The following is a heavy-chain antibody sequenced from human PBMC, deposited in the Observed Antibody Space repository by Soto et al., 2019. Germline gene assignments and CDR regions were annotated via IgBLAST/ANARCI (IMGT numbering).Heavy chain of an antibody. CDR3: AKEAVRYVDYYGMDV. D-gene: IGHD3-9*01. CDR2: ISYDGSNK. CDR1: GFTFSTYG. V-gene: IGHV3-30*18. Sequence: QVQLVESGGGVVQPGRSLRLSCAASGFTFSTYGMHWVRQAPGKGLEWVAVISYDGSNKYYADSVKGRFTISRDNSKNTLYLQMNSLRAEDTAVYYCAKEAVRYVDYYGMDVWGQGSTVTVSS. J-gene: IGHJ6*02.